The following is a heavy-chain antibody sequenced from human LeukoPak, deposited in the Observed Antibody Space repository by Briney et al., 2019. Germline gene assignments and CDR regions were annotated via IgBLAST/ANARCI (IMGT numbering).Heavy chain of an antibody. J-gene: IGHJ4*02. D-gene: IGHD2-2*01. CDR2: ISGGGGST. CDR1: GFTFSSYA. V-gene: IGHV3-43*02. Sequence: PGGSLRLSCAASGFTFSSYAMHWVRQAPGKGLEWVSLISGGGGSTYYADSVKGRFTISRDNSKNSLYLQMSSLRTEDTALYYCASDIVPAAMGDYWGQGTLVTVSS. CDR3: ASDIVPAAMGDY.